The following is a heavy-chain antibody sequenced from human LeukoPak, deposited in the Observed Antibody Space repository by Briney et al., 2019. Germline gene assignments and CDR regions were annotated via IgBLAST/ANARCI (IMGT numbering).Heavy chain of an antibody. CDR3: AKGSYYYDSSVPFY. D-gene: IGHD3-22*01. Sequence: GGSLRLSCAASGFTFSSYSMNWVRQAPGKGLEWVSSISGSSSYIYYADSVKGRFTISRDNSKNTLYLQMNSLRAEDTAVYYCAKGSYYYDSSVPFYWGQGTLVTVSS. V-gene: IGHV3-21*01. CDR1: GFTFSSYS. J-gene: IGHJ4*02. CDR2: ISGSSSYI.